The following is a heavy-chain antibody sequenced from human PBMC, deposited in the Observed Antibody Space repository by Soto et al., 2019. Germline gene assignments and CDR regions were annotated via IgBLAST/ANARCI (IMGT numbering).Heavy chain of an antibody. V-gene: IGHV3-64D*06. J-gene: IGHJ6*02. CDR3: VKGLQLTYCGGDCENYYYYGMDV. CDR1: GFTFSSYA. D-gene: IGHD2-21*02. CDR2: ISSNGGST. Sequence: PGGSLRLSCSASGFTFSSYAMHWVRQAPGKGLEYVSAISSNGGSTYYADSVKGRFTISRDNSKNTLYLQMSSLRAEDTAVYYCVKGLQLTYCGGDCENYYYYGMDVWGQGTTVTVSS.